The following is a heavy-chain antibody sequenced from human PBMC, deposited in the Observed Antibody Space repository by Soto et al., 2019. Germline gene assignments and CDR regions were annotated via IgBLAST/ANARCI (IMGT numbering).Heavy chain of an antibody. CDR3: VRGYSSSSAAFAY. Sequence: QVQLVESGGGVVQPGRSLRLSCAASGFTFSNYAMHWVRQAPGKGLEWVAVISYDASNKYYADSVKGRFTISRDNSKNTLYLQTNSLRAEDTAVYYCVRGYSSSSAAFAYWGQGTLVTVSS. V-gene: IGHV3-30-3*01. J-gene: IGHJ4*02. CDR2: ISYDASNK. CDR1: GFTFSNYA. D-gene: IGHD6-13*01.